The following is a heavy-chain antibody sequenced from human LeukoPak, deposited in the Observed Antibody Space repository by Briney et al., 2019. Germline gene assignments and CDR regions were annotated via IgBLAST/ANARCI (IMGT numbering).Heavy chain of an antibody. D-gene: IGHD6-13*01. Sequence: ASVKVSCTASGYTFTSYYMHWVRQAPGQGLEWMGIIYPSGGSTSYAQKFQGRVTMTRDTSTSTVYMELSSLRSEDTAVYYCARGAYSSSWYSSRGTYYFDYWGQGTLVTVSS. J-gene: IGHJ4*02. CDR2: IYPSGGST. CDR1: GYTFTSYY. CDR3: ARGAYSSSWYSSRGTYYFDY. V-gene: IGHV1-46*01.